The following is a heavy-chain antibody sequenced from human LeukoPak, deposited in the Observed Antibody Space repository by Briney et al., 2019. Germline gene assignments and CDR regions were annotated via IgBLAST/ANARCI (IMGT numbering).Heavy chain of an antibody. CDR1: GFTFSSYA. Sequence: GGSLRLSCAASGFTFSSYAMSWVRQAPGKGLEWVSAISGSGGSTYYADSVKGRFTISRDNSKNTLYLQMNSLRAEDTAVYYCAKVGIWFGELLSHFDYWGQGTLVTVSS. J-gene: IGHJ4*02. V-gene: IGHV3-23*01. CDR2: ISGSGGST. CDR3: AKVGIWFGELLSHFDY. D-gene: IGHD3-10*01.